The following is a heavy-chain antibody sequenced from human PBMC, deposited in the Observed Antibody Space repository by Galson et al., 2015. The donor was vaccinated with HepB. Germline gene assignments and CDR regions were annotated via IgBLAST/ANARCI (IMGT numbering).Heavy chain of an antibody. D-gene: IGHD4-11*01. Sequence: SVKVSCKASGGTFSSYAISWVRQAPGQGLEWMGGIIPNSGNTGYAQKFQGRVTMTRNTSISTAYMELSSLRSEDTAVYYCARHDYIGGLFWGQGTLVTVSS. CDR1: GGTFSSYA. CDR3: ARHDYIGGLF. J-gene: IGHJ4*02. V-gene: IGHV1-8*02. CDR2: IIPNSGNT.